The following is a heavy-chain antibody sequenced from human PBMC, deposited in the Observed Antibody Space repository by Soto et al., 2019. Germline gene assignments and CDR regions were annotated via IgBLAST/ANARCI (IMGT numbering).Heavy chain of an antibody. J-gene: IGHJ5*02. V-gene: IGHV3-30*18. CDR1: GFTFSNYS. Sequence: GGSLRLSCVTSGFTFSNYSIHWVRQAPCKGLDWVEVMSSDGSYQFYADSVKGRFTISRDNSKNTVYLQMNSLSPDDTAVYYCAKDVRMGSTRRRGWFEPWGQGALVTVCS. D-gene: IGHD1-26*01. CDR2: MSSDGSYQ. CDR3: AKDVRMGSTRRRGWFEP.